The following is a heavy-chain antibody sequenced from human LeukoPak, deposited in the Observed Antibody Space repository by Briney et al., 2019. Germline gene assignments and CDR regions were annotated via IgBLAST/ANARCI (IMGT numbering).Heavy chain of an antibody. Sequence: SGGSLRLSCAASGFTFSSYAMSWVRQAPGKGLEWVSSISSSSSYIYYADSVKGRFTISRDNAKNSLYLQMNSLRAEDTAVYYCARASPMVRGAYNYWGQGTLVTVSS. J-gene: IGHJ4*02. D-gene: IGHD3-10*01. CDR2: ISSSSSYI. V-gene: IGHV3-21*01. CDR1: GFTFSSYA. CDR3: ARASPMVRGAYNY.